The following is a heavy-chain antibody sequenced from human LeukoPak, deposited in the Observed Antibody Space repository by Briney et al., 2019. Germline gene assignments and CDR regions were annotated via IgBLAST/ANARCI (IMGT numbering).Heavy chain of an antibody. V-gene: IGHV3-21*01. CDR1: EFTFSSYS. CDR3: ARGTSAGDY. CDR2: ISSSSNYI. J-gene: IGHJ4*02. Sequence: GGSLRLSCAASEFTFSSYSMNWVRQAPGKGLGWVSSISSSSNYIYYADSVKGRFTISRDNVKNSLYLQMNSVRAEDTAVYYCARGTSAGDYWGQGTLVTVSS.